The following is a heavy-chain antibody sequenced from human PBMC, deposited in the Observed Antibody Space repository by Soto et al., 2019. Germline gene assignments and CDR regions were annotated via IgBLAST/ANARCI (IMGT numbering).Heavy chain of an antibody. CDR3: ARDGPPRLN. CDR2: ISGYNGNT. V-gene: IGHV1-18*01. Sequence: QVQLVQSGAEVKKPGASVKVSCKASGYTFTSYYISWVRQAPGQGLEWMGWISGYNGNTNYAQKLQGRVTMTTDTCTISADMELRRLRSTVTAVYYCARDGPPRLNWGQGTRVTVSS. J-gene: IGHJ4*02. CDR1: GYTFTSYY.